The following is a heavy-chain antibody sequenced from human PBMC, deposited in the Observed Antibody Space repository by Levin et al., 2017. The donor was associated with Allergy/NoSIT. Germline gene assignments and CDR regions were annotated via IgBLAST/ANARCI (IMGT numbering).Heavy chain of an antibody. CDR2: IYHSGSTYT. CDR1: GGSISSGGYS. V-gene: IGHV4-30-2*01. D-gene: IGHD1-14*01. CDR3: ARGEPFDY. Sequence: SSETLSLTCAVSGGSISSGGYSWSWIRQPPGKGLEWIGYIYHSGSTYTYYNPSLKSRVTISVDRSKNQFSLRLSSVTAADTAVYYCARGEPFDYWGQGTLVTVSS. J-gene: IGHJ4*02.